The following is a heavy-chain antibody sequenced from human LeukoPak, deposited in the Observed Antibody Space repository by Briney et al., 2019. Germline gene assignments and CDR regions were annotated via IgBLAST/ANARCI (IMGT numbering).Heavy chain of an antibody. Sequence: GASVKVSCKASGYTFTSYDIHWVRQATGQGLEWMGWMNPNSGNTGYAQKFQGRVTMTRNTSISTAYMELSSLRSEDTAVYYCARSIMVRGVIIGYWGQGTLVTVSS. CDR1: GYTFTSYD. V-gene: IGHV1-8*01. CDR2: MNPNSGNT. D-gene: IGHD3-10*01. CDR3: ARSIMVRGVIIGY. J-gene: IGHJ4*02.